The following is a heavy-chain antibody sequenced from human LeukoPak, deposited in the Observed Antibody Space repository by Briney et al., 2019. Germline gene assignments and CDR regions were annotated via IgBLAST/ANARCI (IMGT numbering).Heavy chain of an antibody. CDR1: GFTFSSYG. CDR2: ISGSGGST. J-gene: IGHJ4*02. Sequence: GGSLRLSCAASGFTFSSYGMSWVRQAPGKGLEWVSAISGSGGSTYYADSVKGRFTISRDNSKNTLYLQMNSLRAEDTAIYFCAKNEGSSSSWFINWGQGTLVTFSS. CDR3: AKNEGSSSSWFIN. D-gene: IGHD6-13*01. V-gene: IGHV3-23*01.